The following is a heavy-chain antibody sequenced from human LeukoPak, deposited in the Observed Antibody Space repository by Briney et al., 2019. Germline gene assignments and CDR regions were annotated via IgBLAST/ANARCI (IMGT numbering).Heavy chain of an antibody. CDR3: ARDPSHTGYSSGWYFDY. D-gene: IGHD6-19*01. CDR2: IYHSGST. J-gene: IGHJ4*02. CDR1: GGSISSGGYY. Sequence: SQTLSLTCTVSGGSISSGGYYWSWIRQPPGKGLEWIGYIYHSGSTYYNPSLKSRVTISVDRSKNQFSLKLSSVTAADTAVYYCARDPSHTGYSSGWYFDYWGQGTLVTVSS. V-gene: IGHV4-30-2*01.